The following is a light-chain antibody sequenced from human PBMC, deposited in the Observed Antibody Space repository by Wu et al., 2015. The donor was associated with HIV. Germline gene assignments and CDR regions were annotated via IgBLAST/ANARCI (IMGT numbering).Light chain of an antibody. J-gene: IGKJ1*01. Sequence: ATLSCRASQSVSSNYLAWYQXKPGQSPRLLIYAASYRATGIPDRFSGSGSGTDFTLTISRLEPEDFAIYYCQQYSKSPLTFGQGTKVEIK. CDR2: AAS. V-gene: IGKV3-20*01. CDR1: QSVSSNY. CDR3: QQYSKSPLT.